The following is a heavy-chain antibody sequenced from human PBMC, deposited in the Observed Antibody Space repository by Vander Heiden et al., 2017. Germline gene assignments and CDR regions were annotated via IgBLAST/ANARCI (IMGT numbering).Heavy chain of an antibody. CDR3: TTARTHRDAYEGAEY. J-gene: IGHJ4*02. CDR2: IKTKTDGATS. CDR1: GYNIINAW. Sequence: VQRGESGAAVVKPGGSQSPARETAGYNIINAWRDCVRHAPGKGLEWVGRIKTKTDGATSSYAAPVKGRFIFSSADSNNTLYLKMNSLTTEDTAVYYCTTARTHRDAYEGAEYWGKGTLVTVSS. V-gene: IGHV3-15*07. D-gene: IGHD5-12*01.